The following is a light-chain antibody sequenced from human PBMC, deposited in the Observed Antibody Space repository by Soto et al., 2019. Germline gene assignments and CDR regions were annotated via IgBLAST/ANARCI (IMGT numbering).Light chain of an antibody. Sequence: QSALTQPASVSGSPGQSISISCIGTSSDVGAFNYVSWYQHHPGKAPQLIIYDVTSRPSGVSNRFSASKSGNTASLTISGLQAEYEADYYCSSYTTRNTEVFGTGTKVTVL. CDR2: DVT. CDR3: SSYTTRNTEV. CDR1: SSDVGAFNY. V-gene: IGLV2-14*03. J-gene: IGLJ1*01.